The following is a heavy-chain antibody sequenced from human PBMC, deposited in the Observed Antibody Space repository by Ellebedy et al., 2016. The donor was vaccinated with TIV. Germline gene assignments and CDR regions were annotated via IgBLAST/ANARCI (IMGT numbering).Heavy chain of an antibody. CDR1: GGSISSYY. D-gene: IGHD2-8*01. V-gene: IGHV4-59*01. CDR3: ARDRMVYASYYYGMDV. CDR2: IYYSGST. Sequence: MPSETLSLTCTVSGGSISSYYWSWIRQPPGKGLEWIGYIYYSGSTNYNPSLKSRVTISVDTSKNQFSLKLSSVTAADTAVYYCARDRMVYASYYYGMDVWGQGTTVTVSS. J-gene: IGHJ6*02.